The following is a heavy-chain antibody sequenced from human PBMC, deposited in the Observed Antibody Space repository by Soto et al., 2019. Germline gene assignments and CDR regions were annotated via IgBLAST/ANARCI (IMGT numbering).Heavy chain of an antibody. D-gene: IGHD1-20*01. CDR2: IERDDDDK. Sequence: SGPTLVNPTETLTLTCTFSGFSLTSPGMCVSWIRQSPGKALEWLALIERDDDDKYYSTSLKTRLTISKDTRKNQVVLTMANMEPADTATYYCARSIRGPRRFNGMDVWGQGATVTVSS. CDR3: ARSIRGPRRFNGMDV. J-gene: IGHJ6*02. V-gene: IGHV2-70*13. CDR1: GFSLTSPGMC.